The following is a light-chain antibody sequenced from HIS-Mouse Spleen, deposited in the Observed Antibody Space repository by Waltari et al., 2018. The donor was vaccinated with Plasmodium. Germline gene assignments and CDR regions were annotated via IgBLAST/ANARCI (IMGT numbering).Light chain of an antibody. CDR2: ADS. V-gene: IGLV3-10*01. CDR3: YSTDSSGNHRV. Sequence: SYELTQPPSVSVSPGQTARITCSGDALPKKYAYWYQQKSGQAPVLVIYADSKRPSGSHERVSGSSSGTMATLTIRGAQVEDEADYYCYSTDSSGNHRVFGGGTKLTVL. CDR1: ALPKKY. J-gene: IGLJ3*02.